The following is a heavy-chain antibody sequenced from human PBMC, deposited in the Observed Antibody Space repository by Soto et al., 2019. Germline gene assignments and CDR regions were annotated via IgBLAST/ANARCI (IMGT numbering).Heavy chain of an antibody. J-gene: IGHJ4*02. Sequence: EVQLLESGGGLVQPGGSLRLSCAASGFTFSSYAMTWVRQAPGKGLEWVSAIGSGGSTYYADSVKGRFTISRDNSRNTLYLQMNSLRADDTAVYYCAKDLGSHTVVTPELEFDYWGQGTLVTVSS. CDR3: AKDLGSHTVVTPELEFDY. D-gene: IGHD2-21*02. CDR1: GFTFSSYA. V-gene: IGHV3-23*01. CDR2: IGSGGST.